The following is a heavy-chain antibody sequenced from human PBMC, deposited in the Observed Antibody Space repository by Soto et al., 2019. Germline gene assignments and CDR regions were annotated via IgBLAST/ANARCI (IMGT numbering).Heavy chain of an antibody. Sequence: SVKVSCKVSGYTLTELSMHWVRQAPGKGLEWMGGFDPEDGETIYAQKFQGRVTMTEDTSTDTAYMELSSLRSEDTAVYYCATLTGAPGDWFDPWGQGTLVTFSS. CDR3: ATLTGAPGDWFDP. CDR1: GYTLTELS. V-gene: IGHV1-24*01. D-gene: IGHD3-9*01. J-gene: IGHJ5*02. CDR2: FDPEDGET.